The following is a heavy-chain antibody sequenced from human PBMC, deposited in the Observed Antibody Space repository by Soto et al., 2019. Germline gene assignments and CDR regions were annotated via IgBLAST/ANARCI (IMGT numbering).Heavy chain of an antibody. Sequence: GASVKVSCKASGYTFTSYGISWVREAPGQGLEWMGWISAYNGNTNYAQKLQGRVTMTTDTSTSTAYMELRSLRSDDTAVYYCARSPNSGSYSGYYYYGMDAWGQGTTVTVSS. CDR2: ISAYNGNT. D-gene: IGHD1-26*01. CDR3: ARSPNSGSYSGYYYYGMDA. V-gene: IGHV1-18*04. J-gene: IGHJ6*02. CDR1: GYTFTSYG.